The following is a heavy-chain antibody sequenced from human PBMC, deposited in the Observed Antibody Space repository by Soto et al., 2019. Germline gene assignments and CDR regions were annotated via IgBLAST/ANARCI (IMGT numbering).Heavy chain of an antibody. V-gene: IGHV4-39*02. D-gene: IGHD3-3*01. CDR1: GDSMTRGSYY. J-gene: IGHJ6*03. Sequence: QLQLQESGPGLVKPSETLSLTCVVSGDSMTRGSYYWAWIRQPPGKGLEWIGSFYYTGSTNYNPSLKRRVTVSADTSNHHFALRLTSVTAADTAVYYCARRLDFVNGYFTAPMDVWGKGTTVTVSS. CDR3: ARRLDFVNGYFTAPMDV. CDR2: FYYTGST.